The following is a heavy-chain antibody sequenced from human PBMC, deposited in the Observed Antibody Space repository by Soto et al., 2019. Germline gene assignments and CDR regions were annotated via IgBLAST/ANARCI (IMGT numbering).Heavy chain of an antibody. Sequence: EVQLLESGGGLVQPGGSLRLSCAASGFTFSTYAMDWVRQAPGKGLEWVSSLSDNGGTTYYADSVQGRFTISRDNSTNTPYLQVHSLRAADTAVYYCAKNRPTLIQLSSLDSWGQGTLVTVSS. V-gene: IGHV3-23*01. J-gene: IGHJ5*01. CDR3: AKNRPTLIQLSSLDS. D-gene: IGHD5-18*01. CDR1: GFTFSTYA. CDR2: LSDNGGTT.